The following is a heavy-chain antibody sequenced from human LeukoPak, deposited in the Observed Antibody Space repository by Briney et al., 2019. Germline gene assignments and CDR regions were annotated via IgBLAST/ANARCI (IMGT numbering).Heavy chain of an antibody. Sequence: GASVKVSCEASGYTFTGYYMHWVRQAPGQGLEWMGWINPNSGGTNYAQKFQGRVTMTRDTSISTAYMELSRLRSDDTAVYYCARVGKSYDVLTGYMYNWFDPWGQGTLVTVSS. J-gene: IGHJ5*02. CDR1: GYTFTGYY. CDR2: INPNSGGT. CDR3: ARVGKSYDVLTGYMYNWFDP. D-gene: IGHD3-9*01. V-gene: IGHV1-2*02.